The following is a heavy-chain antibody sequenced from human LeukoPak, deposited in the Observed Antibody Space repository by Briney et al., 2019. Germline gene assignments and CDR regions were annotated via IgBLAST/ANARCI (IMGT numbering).Heavy chain of an antibody. CDR2: ISYSGST. J-gene: IGHJ6*02. CDR1: GGSISNSNYC. V-gene: IGHV4-39*01. CDR3: ARHYVDIRTVGASYYYYGLDV. D-gene: IGHD3-16*02. Sequence: SETLSLTCTVSGGSISNSNYCWGWIRQPPGKGLEWIGSISYSGSTYYNPPLKSRVSISVDTSKNQFSLKVTSVTAADTAVFYCARHYVDIRTVGASYYYYGLDVWGQGTTVTVSS.